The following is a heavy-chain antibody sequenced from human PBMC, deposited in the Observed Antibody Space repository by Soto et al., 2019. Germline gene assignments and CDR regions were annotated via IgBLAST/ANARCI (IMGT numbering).Heavy chain of an antibody. J-gene: IGHJ4*02. CDR3: ARGVRLGELSLYAFDY. Sequence: GASVKVSCKASGYTFTSYAMHWVRQAPGQRLEWMGWINAGNGNTKYSQKFQGRVTITRDTSASTAYMELSSLRSEDTAVFYCARGVRLGELSLYAFDYWGQGTLVTAPQ. V-gene: IGHV1-3*01. CDR1: GYTFTSYA. D-gene: IGHD3-16*02. CDR2: INAGNGNT.